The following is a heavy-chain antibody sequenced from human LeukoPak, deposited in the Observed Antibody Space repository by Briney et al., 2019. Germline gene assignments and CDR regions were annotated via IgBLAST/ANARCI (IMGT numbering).Heavy chain of an antibody. Sequence: GASVKVSCKASGYTFTSYGISWVRQAPGQGLEWMGWISAYNGNTNYAQKLQGRVTMTTDTSTSTAYMELRSLRSDDTAVYYCARVPLYYDFWSGSFDYWGQGTLVTVSS. J-gene: IGHJ4*02. CDR2: ISAYNGNT. V-gene: IGHV1-18*01. CDR1: GYTFTSYG. D-gene: IGHD3-3*01. CDR3: ARVPLYYDFWSGSFDY.